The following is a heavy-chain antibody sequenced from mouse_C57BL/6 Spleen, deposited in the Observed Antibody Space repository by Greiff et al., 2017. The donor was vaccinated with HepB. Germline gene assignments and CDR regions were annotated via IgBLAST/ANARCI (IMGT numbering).Heavy chain of an antibody. D-gene: IGHD2-1*01. CDR3: ALYYGNRRAMDY. J-gene: IGHJ4*01. Sequence: QVQLQQPGAELVMPGASVKLSCKASGYTFTSYWMHWVKQRPGQGLEWIGEIDPSDSYTNYNQKFKGKSTLTVDKSSSTAYMQLSSLTSEDSAVYYCALYYGNRRAMDYWGQGTSVTVSS. CDR2: IDPSDSYT. CDR1: GYTFTSYW. V-gene: IGHV1-69*01.